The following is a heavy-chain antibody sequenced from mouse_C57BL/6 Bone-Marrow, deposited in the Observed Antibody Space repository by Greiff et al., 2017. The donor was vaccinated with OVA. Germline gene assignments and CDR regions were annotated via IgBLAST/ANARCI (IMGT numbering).Heavy chain of an antibody. CDR2: IYPGDGDT. V-gene: IGHV1-80*01. J-gene: IGHJ4*01. Sequence: QVQLQQSGAELVKPGASVKISCKASGYAFSSYWMNWVKQRPGKGLEWIGQIYPGDGDTNYNGKFKGKATLTADKSSSTAYMQLSSLTSEDSAVYFCATYDYGGYAMDYWGQGTSVTVSS. CDR3: ATYDYGGYAMDY. D-gene: IGHD2-4*01. CDR1: GYAFSSYW.